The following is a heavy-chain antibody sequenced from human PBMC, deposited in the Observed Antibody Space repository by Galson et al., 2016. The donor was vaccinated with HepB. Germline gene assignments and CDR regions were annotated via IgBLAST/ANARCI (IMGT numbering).Heavy chain of an antibody. V-gene: IGHV3-23*01. J-gene: IGHJ4*02. CDR2: VSGSGTNT. Sequence: SLRLSCAASGLTFSSCAMYWVRQAPGKGLEWVSAVSGSGTNTYHANSVKGRFTVSRDNSKNTLYLQMNSLRAEDTAVYYCAKGDKVTGWDNRGQGTLVTVSS. CDR3: AKGDKVTGWDN. CDR1: GLTFSSCA. D-gene: IGHD6-19*01.